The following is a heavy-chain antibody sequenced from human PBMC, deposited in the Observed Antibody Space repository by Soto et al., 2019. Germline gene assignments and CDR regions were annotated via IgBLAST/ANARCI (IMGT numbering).Heavy chain of an antibody. CDR2: VYHSGFV. D-gene: IGHD2-2*01. V-gene: IGHV4-4*02. Sequence: QVQLQESGPGLVKPSETLSLTCTVSGDSISSRYWWTWVRQPPGKGLEWLGEVYHSGFVSYNPSLESRVTISFDKSTNQFSLNLASVTAADTAVYYCARVRPPSSTRPAAVRYYFDYWGQGALVTVSS. CDR3: ARVRPPSSTRPAAVRYYFDY. CDR1: GDSISSRYW. J-gene: IGHJ4*02.